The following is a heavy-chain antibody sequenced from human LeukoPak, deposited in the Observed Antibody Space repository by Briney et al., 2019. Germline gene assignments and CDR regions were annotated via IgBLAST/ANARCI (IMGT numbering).Heavy chain of an antibody. CDR1: GFTFSTYE. V-gene: IGHV3-48*03. CDR3: ARAPLGEYYYDSSGYPEYYFDY. J-gene: IGHJ4*02. CDR2: ISPSGSTL. Sequence: GGSLRLSCAASGFTFSTYEMNWVRQAPGKGLEWVSYISPSGSTLYYADSVKGRFTISRDNAENSLFLQMNSLRAEDTAVYYCARAPLGEYYYDSSGYPEYYFDYWGQGTLVTVSS. D-gene: IGHD3-22*01.